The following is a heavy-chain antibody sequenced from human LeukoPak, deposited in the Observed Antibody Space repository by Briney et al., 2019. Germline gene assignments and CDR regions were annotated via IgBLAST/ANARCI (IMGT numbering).Heavy chain of an antibody. CDR3: ARDKSSYSSSWHRFFDY. V-gene: IGHV3-30*04. CDR1: GFTFRGYA. CDR2: ISSDGTNQ. D-gene: IGHD6-13*01. Sequence: SPRLSCAASGFTFRGYAMHWVRQAPGKELEWVSDISSDGTNQHYADSVKGRFTISRDNSQNTLFLQMNSLRVEDMGVYYCARDKSSYSSSWHRFFDYWGQGTLVTVSA. J-gene: IGHJ4*02.